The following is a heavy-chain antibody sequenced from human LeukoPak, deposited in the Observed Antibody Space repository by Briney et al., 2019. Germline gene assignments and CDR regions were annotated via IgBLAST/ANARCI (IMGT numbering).Heavy chain of an antibody. D-gene: IGHD2-8*01. V-gene: IGHV1-18*01. Sequence: ASVKVSCKASGYTFTSYGINWVRQSPGQGLEWMGWISAYNGNTNYAQKLQGRVTMTTDTSTSTAYMELRSLRSDDTAVYYCARDLVHHRLLATNYNWFDPWGQGTLVTVSS. CDR3: ARDLVHHRLLATNYNWFDP. CDR2: ISAYNGNT. CDR1: GYTFTSYG. J-gene: IGHJ5*02.